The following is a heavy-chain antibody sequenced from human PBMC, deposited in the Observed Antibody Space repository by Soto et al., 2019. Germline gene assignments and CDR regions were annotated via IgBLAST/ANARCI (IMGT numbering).Heavy chain of an antibody. J-gene: IGHJ4*02. V-gene: IGHV4-30-2*01. CDR2: INHSGST. CDR1: GGSISSGGYS. CDR3: DRAGGLGAVAVDY. Sequence: QLQLKESGSGLVKPSQTLSLTCAVSGGSISSGGYSWSWLRQPPGKGLEWIGYINHSGSTYYNPSLKGRVTISLARSKSQFSLKLSSVTAADTAVYDCDRAGGLGAVAVDYWGQGTLVTVSS. D-gene: IGHD6-19*01.